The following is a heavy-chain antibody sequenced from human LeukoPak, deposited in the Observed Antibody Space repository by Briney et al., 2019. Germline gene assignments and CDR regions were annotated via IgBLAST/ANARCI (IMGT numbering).Heavy chain of an antibody. V-gene: IGHV3-53*01. CDR2: FYRGDST. D-gene: IGHD2-15*01. CDR3: AREVVSTPSYFDS. Sequence: GGSLRLSCAASGFTVSSSYMYWVRQAPGKGLEWVSFFYRGDSTYYAESVRGRFTISRDNSKNTLYLLMNSLVPEDTAVYYCAREVVSTPSYFDSWGQGTLVTVSS. J-gene: IGHJ4*02. CDR1: GFTVSSSY.